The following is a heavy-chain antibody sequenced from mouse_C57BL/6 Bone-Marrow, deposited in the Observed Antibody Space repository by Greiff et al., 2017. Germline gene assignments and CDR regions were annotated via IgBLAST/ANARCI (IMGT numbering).Heavy chain of an antibody. J-gene: IGHJ3*01. D-gene: IGHD1-1*01. CDR1: GYTFTSYW. Sequence: QVQLQQPGAELVKPGASVKLSCKASGYTFTSYWMQWVKQRPGQGLEWIGEIDPSDSYTTYNQKFKGKASVTVDTASRTAYMQLSSLTSEDSAVYYCASSRAWFAYWGQGALVTVSA. CDR3: ASSRAWFAY. CDR2: IDPSDSYT. V-gene: IGHV1-50*01.